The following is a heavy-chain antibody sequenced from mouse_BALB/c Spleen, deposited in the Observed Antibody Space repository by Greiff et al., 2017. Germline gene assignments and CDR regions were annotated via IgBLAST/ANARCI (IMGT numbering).Heavy chain of an antibody. CDR1: GFTFSDYY. V-gene: IGHV5-4*02. Sequence: GQVVESGGGLVKPGGSLKLSCAASGFTFSDYYMYWVRQTPEKRLEWVATISDGGSYTYYPDSVKGRFTISRDNAKNNLYLQMSSLKSEDTAMYYCARDLAMDYWGQGTSVTVSS. CDR2: ISDGGSYT. CDR3: ARDLAMDY. J-gene: IGHJ4*01.